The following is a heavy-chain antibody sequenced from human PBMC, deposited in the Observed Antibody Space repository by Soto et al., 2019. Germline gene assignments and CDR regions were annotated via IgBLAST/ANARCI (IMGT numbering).Heavy chain of an antibody. J-gene: IGHJ6*02. Sequence: ASVKVSCKASGYTFTSYDINWVRQATGQGLEWMGWMNPNSGNTGYAQKFQGRVTMTRNTSISTAYMELSSLRSEDTAVYYCARANFLYCSGGSCYGMDVWGQGTTVTGSS. CDR1: GYTFTSYD. V-gene: IGHV1-8*01. CDR2: MNPNSGNT. D-gene: IGHD2-15*01. CDR3: ARANFLYCSGGSCYGMDV.